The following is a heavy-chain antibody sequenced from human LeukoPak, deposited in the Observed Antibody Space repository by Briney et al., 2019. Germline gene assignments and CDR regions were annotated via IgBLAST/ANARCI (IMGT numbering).Heavy chain of an antibody. V-gene: IGHV4-38-2*02. Sequence: SETLSLTCTVSGYSISSGYYWGWIRQPPGKGLGWIGSIYHSGSTYYNPSLKSRVTISVDTSKNQFSLKLSSVTAADTAVYYCARDGPDIVVVPAAILPLDYWGQRTLVTVSS. CDR3: ARDGPDIVVVPAAILPLDY. J-gene: IGHJ4*02. CDR2: IYHSGST. D-gene: IGHD2-2*02. CDR1: GYSISSGYY.